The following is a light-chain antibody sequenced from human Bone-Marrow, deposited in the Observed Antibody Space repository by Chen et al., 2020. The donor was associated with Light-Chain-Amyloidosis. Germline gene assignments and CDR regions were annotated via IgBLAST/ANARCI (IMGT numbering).Light chain of an antibody. V-gene: IGKV4-1*01. CDR3: QQYYTPPLT. CDR1: QRILYTSNTENY. Sequence: EIVWPQSPDPLAVSLGVRATINCKSSQRILYTSNTENYLAWYQQQPGQPPKLLIYWASTRAFGVPDRFSCSGSGTAFTLTISSLQAEDVAVYFCQQYYTPPLTFGGGTKVEI. J-gene: IGKJ4*01. CDR2: WAS.